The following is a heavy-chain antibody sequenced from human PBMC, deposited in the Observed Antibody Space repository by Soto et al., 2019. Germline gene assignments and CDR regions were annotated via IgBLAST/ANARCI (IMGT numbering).Heavy chain of an antibody. CDR1: GFTFSSYA. V-gene: IGHV3-23*01. D-gene: IGHD3-3*01. CDR2: ISGSGGST. CDR3: AKGGKYGWLLFFFY. Sequence: GGSLRLSCAASGFTFSSYAMSWVRQAPGKGLEWVSAISGSGGSTYYADSVKGRFTISRDNSKNTLYLQMNSLRAEETTVYYWAKGGKYGWLLFFFYGAQETLVTVSS. J-gene: IGHJ4*02.